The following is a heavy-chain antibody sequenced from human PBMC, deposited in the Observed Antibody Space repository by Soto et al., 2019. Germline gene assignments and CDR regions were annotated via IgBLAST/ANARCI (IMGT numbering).Heavy chain of an antibody. J-gene: IGHJ3*02. D-gene: IGHD1-26*01. V-gene: IGHV3-30*18. CDR3: AKGLLAIVGTTLPRDAFNI. Sequence: LRLSCAASGFSFTTYVMHWVRQAPGKGLEWVAVISHDGSYKYYGDAVKGRFTISRDTSKNAVYLEMNSLRPEDTAVYYCAKGLLAIVGTTLPRDAFNIWGQGTMVTVSS. CDR1: GFSFTTYV. CDR2: ISHDGSYK.